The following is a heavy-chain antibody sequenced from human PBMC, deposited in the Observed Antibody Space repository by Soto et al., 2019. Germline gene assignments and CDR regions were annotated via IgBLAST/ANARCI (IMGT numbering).Heavy chain of an antibody. J-gene: IGHJ4*02. Sequence: SETLSLTCTVSGGSVSSGSYYWSWIRQPPGKGLEWIAYIHYSGSTSYNPSLKSRVAISVDTSKNQFSLKLRSVTAADTAVYYCAREEAYYFDYWGQGTLVTVSS. CDR3: AREEAYYFDY. CDR1: GGSVSSGSYY. V-gene: IGHV4-61*01. CDR2: IHYSGST.